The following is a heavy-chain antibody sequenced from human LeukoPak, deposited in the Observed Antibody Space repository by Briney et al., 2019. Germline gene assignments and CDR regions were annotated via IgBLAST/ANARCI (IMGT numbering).Heavy chain of an antibody. CDR2: FDPEDGET. V-gene: IGHV1-24*01. D-gene: IGHD1-14*01. CDR3: ATALTGRKRAPKYYFDY. Sequence: GASVKVSCKVSGYTLTELSMHWVRQAPGKGLEWMGGFDPEDGETIYAQKFQGRVTMTEDTSTDTAYMELSSLRSEDTAVYYCATALTGRKRAPKYYFDYWGQGTLVTVSS. CDR1: GYTLTELS. J-gene: IGHJ4*02.